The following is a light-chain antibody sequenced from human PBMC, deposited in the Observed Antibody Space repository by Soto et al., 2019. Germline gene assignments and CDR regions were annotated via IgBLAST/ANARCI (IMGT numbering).Light chain of an antibody. CDR2: WAS. Sequence: DIVMTQSPDSLAVSLGERATINCKSSQSVLYSSNNKNYLAWYQQKPGKPPKLLIYWASTRESGVPDRFSGSVSGTDFPLTICRLQAEDGAVYYCQQYYSTLLTFGGGKKVEIK. J-gene: IGKJ4*01. CDR3: QQYYSTLLT. V-gene: IGKV4-1*01. CDR1: QSVLYSSNNKNY.